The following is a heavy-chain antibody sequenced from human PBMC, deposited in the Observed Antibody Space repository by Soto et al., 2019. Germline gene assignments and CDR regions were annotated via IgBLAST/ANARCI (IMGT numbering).Heavy chain of an antibody. D-gene: IGHD1-26*01. CDR3: ARDPEWGAVDI. Sequence: EVQLVESGGGLVQPGGSLRLSCAASGFTFSHSWLSWVRQAPGKRLEWVANIRPDGSDPYYVDSVKGRFGISRDNAKNSLYLQMKSLRAEDTAVYYCARDPEWGAVDIWGRGTMVTVSS. CDR2: IRPDGSDP. CDR1: GFTFSHSW. V-gene: IGHV3-7*01. J-gene: IGHJ3*02.